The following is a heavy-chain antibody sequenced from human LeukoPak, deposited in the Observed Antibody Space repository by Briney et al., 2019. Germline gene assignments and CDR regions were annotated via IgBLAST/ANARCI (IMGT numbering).Heavy chain of an antibody. J-gene: IGHJ2*01. D-gene: IGHD4-23*01. CDR2: INHSGST. V-gene: IGHV4-34*01. Sequence: SETLSLTCAVYGGSFSGYYWSWIRQPPGKGLEWIGEINHSGSTNYNPSLKSRVTISVDTSKNQFSLKPSSVTAADTAVYYCARGPAFYGGNPASYYWYFDLWGRGTLVTVSS. CDR3: ARGPAFYGGNPASYYWYFDL. CDR1: GGSFSGYY.